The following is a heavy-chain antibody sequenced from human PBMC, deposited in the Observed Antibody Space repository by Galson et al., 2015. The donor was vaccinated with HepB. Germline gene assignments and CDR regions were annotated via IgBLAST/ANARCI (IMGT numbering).Heavy chain of an antibody. CDR3: AKDRYGSGGYWAESSFDY. Sequence: SLRLSCAASGFTVSSNYMSWVRQAPGKGLEWVTAISGSGGSTYYADSVKGRFTISRDNSKNTLYLQMNSLRAEDTAVYYCAKDRYGSGGYWAESSFDYWGQGTLVTVSS. V-gene: IGHV3-23*01. CDR2: ISGSGGST. D-gene: IGHD3-10*01. CDR1: GFTVSSNY. J-gene: IGHJ4*02.